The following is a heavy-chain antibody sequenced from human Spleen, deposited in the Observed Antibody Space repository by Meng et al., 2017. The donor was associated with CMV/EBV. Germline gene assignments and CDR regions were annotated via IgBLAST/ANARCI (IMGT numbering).Heavy chain of an antibody. V-gene: IGHV3-21*01. J-gene: IGHJ4*02. Sequence: GESLKISCAASGVTFSIAWMSWVRQAPGKGLEWVSSISSSSTYIYYADSLKGRLTISRDNAKNSLYLQINNLRAEDTAVYYCARDPGYYNSRYRDYWGQGTLVTVSS. CDR3: ARDPGYYNSRYRDY. CDR1: GVTFSIAW. CDR2: ISSSSTYI. D-gene: IGHD3-10*01.